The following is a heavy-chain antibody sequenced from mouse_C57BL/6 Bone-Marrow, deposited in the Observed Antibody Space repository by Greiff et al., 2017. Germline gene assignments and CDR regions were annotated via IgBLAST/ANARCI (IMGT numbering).Heavy chain of an antibody. CDR2: INPNNGGT. J-gene: IGHJ1*03. CDR3: ARLYFDV. V-gene: IGHV1-26*01. Sequence: VQLQQSGPELLKPGASVKISCKASGYTFTDYYMNWVKQSHGKSLEWTGDINPNNGGTSYNQKFKGKATLTVDKSSSTAYMELRSLTSEDSAVYYCARLYFDVWGTGTTVTVSS. CDR1: GYTFTDYY.